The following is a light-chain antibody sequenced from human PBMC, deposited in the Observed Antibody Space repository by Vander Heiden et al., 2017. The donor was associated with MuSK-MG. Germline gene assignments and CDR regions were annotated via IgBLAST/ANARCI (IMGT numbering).Light chain of an antibody. J-gene: IGKJ2*01. CDR3: QQSLSTPQYT. Sequence: DTQRTQSPSSLSASVEDRVTITSRASQSIYNYLNWYQQQPGKDPKLLIYAASSLKSGVPSRFSGSGSGTDFTLTISSLQHEDFATYYCQQSLSTPQYTFGQGTKLE. CDR1: QSIYNY. V-gene: IGKV1-39*01. CDR2: AAS.